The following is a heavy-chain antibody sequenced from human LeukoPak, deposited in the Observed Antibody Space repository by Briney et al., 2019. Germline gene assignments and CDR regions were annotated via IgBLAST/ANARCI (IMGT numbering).Heavy chain of an antibody. CDR2: IYYSGST. CDR1: GGSNSSYY. Sequence: SETLSLTCTVSGGSNSSYYWSWIRQPPGKGLEWIGYIYYSGSTNYNPSLKSRVTISVDTSKNQFSLKLSSVTAADTAVYYCARQFSAGAFDIWGQGTMVTVSS. V-gene: IGHV4-59*08. J-gene: IGHJ3*02. CDR3: ARQFSAGAFDI.